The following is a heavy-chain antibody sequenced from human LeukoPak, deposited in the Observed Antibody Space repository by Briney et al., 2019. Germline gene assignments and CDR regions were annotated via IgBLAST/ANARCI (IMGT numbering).Heavy chain of an antibody. J-gene: IGHJ5*02. CDR2: ISDSGGST. CDR1: GFTLSNYD. Sequence: GGSLRLSCAASGFTLSNYDMSWVRQAPGEGLEWVSSISDSGGSTYYADSVKGRFTISRDNSKNTLYLQMTNVRAADTAVYYCAKDLSRSVAADWFDPWDQGSLVTVSS. V-gene: IGHV3-23*01. CDR3: AKDLSRSVAADWFDP. D-gene: IGHD6-19*01.